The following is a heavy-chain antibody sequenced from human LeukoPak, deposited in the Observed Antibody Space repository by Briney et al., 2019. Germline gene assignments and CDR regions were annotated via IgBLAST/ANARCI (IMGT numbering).Heavy chain of an antibody. CDR2: ISNSGSTI. D-gene: IGHD1-1*01. Sequence: GGSLRLSCAASGFTFSSYEMNWVRQAPGKGLEWISYISNSGSTIYYADSVKGRFTISRDNAKNSLYLQMNSLRDEDTAVYYCAGRTSGFDYWGQGTLVTVSS. V-gene: IGHV3-48*03. J-gene: IGHJ4*02. CDR3: AGRTSGFDY. CDR1: GFTFSSYE.